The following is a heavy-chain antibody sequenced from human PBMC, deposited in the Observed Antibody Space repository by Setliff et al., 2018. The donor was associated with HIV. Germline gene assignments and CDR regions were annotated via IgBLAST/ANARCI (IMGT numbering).Heavy chain of an antibody. CDR1: GGSFNDYY. D-gene: IGHD3-10*01. CDR3: ARGLNYYGSESYLPVGY. V-gene: IGHV4-34*01. J-gene: IGHJ4*02. Sequence: SETLSLTCAVDGGSFNDYYWSWIRQPPGKGLEWIGDIYHSGSTKYHASLKSRVTISLDTSKNQISLKLSPATAADTAVYYCARGLNYYGSESYLPVGYWGQGPLVTVSS. CDR2: IYHSGST.